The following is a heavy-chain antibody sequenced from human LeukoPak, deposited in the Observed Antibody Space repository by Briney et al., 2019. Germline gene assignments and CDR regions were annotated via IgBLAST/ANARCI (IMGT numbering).Heavy chain of an antibody. CDR1: GGSVSSYY. Sequence: SETLSLTCTVSGGSVSSYYWNWIRQPPGKGLEWIGYIYYSGSTNYNPSLKSRLTISVDTSKNQFSLKMSSVTAADTAVYYCAGDAAAGVFFDYWGQGTLVTVSS. CDR2: IYYSGST. CDR3: AGDAAAGVFFDY. V-gene: IGHV4-59*02. J-gene: IGHJ4*02. D-gene: IGHD6-13*01.